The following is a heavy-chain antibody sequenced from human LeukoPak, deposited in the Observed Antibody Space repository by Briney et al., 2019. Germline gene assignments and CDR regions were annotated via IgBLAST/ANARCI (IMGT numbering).Heavy chain of an antibody. CDR2: IYSGGNI. V-gene: IGHV3-66*02. J-gene: IGHJ3*02. CDR3: ARAYYYESRGAFDI. CDR1: GFTVSSNY. D-gene: IGHD3-22*01. Sequence: GGSLRLSCAASGFTVSSNYMSWVRQAPGKGLEWVSSIYSGGNIYSADSVKGRFTISRDISKNMLYLQMNSLRAEDTAVYYCARAYYYESRGAFDIWGQGTMVTVSS.